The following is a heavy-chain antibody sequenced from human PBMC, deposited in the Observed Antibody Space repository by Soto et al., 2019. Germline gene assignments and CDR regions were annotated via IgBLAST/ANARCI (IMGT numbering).Heavy chain of an antibody. CDR3: ARAVWGSADFDY. CDR2: INQDGSEK. D-gene: IGHD3-16*01. CDR1: GYPYSHHW. V-gene: IGHV3-7*01. Sequence: HPGGSLRLSCAASGYPYSHHWVTWVRQAPGKGLEWVANINQDGSEKYYVDSVKGRFTISRDNAKNSLYLQMSSLRAEDTAVYYCARAVWGSADFDYWGQGTLVT. J-gene: IGHJ4*02.